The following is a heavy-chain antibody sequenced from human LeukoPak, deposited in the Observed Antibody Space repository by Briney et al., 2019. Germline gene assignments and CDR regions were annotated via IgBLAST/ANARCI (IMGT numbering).Heavy chain of an antibody. J-gene: IGHJ6*02. V-gene: IGHV3-33*01. Sequence: PGRSLRLSCAASGFTFSSYGMHWVRQAPGKGLEWVAVIWYDGSNKYYADSVKGRFTISRDNSKNTLYLQMNSLRAEDTAVYYCARGRITMVRGVIIQGYYGMDVWGQGTTVTVSS. D-gene: IGHD3-10*01. CDR3: ARGRITMVRGVIIQGYYGMDV. CDR1: GFTFSSYG. CDR2: IWYDGSNK.